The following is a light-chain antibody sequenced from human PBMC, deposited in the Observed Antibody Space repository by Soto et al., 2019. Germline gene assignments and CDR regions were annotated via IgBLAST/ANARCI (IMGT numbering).Light chain of an antibody. CDR1: SSDVGDYDF. Sequence: QSALTQPASVSGSPGQSITISCTGSSSDVGDYDFVSWYQQHPGKAPKLIIYEVSERPSGVSNRFSGSKSGNTASLTISGLQAEDDAHYYCSSFTSTSTLVVFGGGTKVTVL. CDR2: EVS. J-gene: IGLJ2*01. CDR3: SSFTSTSTLVV. V-gene: IGLV2-14*01.